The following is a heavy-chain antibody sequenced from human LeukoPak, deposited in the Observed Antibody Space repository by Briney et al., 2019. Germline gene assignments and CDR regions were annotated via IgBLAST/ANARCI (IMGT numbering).Heavy chain of an antibody. CDR1: GFTFSDYY. Sequence: GGSLRLSCAASGFTFSDYYMSWIRQAPGKGLEWVSYISSSDSTIYYADSVKGRFTISRDNAKNSLYLQMNSLRAEDTAVYYCAREGTTLYYYMDVWGKGTTVTVSS. CDR3: AREGTTLYYYMDV. J-gene: IGHJ6*03. V-gene: IGHV3-11*04. CDR2: ISSSDSTI. D-gene: IGHD1-7*01.